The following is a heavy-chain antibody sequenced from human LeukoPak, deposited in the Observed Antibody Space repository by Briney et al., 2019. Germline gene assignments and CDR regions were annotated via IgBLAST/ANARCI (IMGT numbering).Heavy chain of an antibody. CDR3: ARGKTIFGVVIIHHAFDI. CDR2: IYTSGST. CDR1: GGSVTSGNYY. Sequence: PSETLSLTCTVSGGSVTSGNYYWNWIRQPAGEGLEWIGRIYTSGSTNYNPSLKSRVTISVDTSKNQFSLKLSSVTAADTAVYYCARGKTIFGVVIIHHAFDIWGQGTMVTVSS. J-gene: IGHJ3*02. D-gene: IGHD3-3*01. V-gene: IGHV4-61*02.